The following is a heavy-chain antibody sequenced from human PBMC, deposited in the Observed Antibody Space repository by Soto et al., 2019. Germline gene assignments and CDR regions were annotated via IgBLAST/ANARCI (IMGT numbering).Heavy chain of an antibody. CDR1: GFTFSSYE. CDR2: ISSSGSTI. Sequence: PGGSLRLSCAASGFTFSSYEMNWVRQAPGKGLEWVSYISSSGSTIYYADSVKGRFTISRDNAKNSLYLQMNSLRAEDTAVYYCARGGPNYYYGMDVWGQGTTVTVSS. CDR3: ARGGPNYYYGMDV. J-gene: IGHJ6*02. V-gene: IGHV3-48*03.